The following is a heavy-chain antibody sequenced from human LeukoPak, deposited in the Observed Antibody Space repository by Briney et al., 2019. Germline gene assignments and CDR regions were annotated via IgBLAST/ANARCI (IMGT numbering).Heavy chain of an antibody. CDR3: ARDSGYDHDAFDI. CDR2: IHYSGTT. Sequence: SETLSLTCTVSGASISYSTYYWGWIRQPPGKGLEWIGSIHYSGTTYYNPSLKSRVTISVDTSNNQFSLKLSSVTAADTAVYYCARDSGYDHDAFDIWGQGTMVTVSS. CDR1: GASISYSTYY. J-gene: IGHJ3*02. D-gene: IGHD5-12*01. V-gene: IGHV4-39*07.